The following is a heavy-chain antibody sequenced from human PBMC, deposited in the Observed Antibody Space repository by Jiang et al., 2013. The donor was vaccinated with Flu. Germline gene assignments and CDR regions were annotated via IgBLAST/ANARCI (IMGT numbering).Heavy chain of an antibody. V-gene: IGHV3-21*01. CDR3: AREVHSSSWYESYYYYYGMDV. J-gene: IGHJ6*02. D-gene: IGHD6-13*01. Sequence: EVQLLESGGGLVKPGGSLRLSCAASGFTFSSYSMNWVRQAPGKGLEWVSSISSSSSYIYYADSVKGRFTISRDNAKNSLYLQMNSLRAEDTAVYYCAREVHSSSWYESYYYYYGMDVWGQGTTATASS. CDR1: GFTFSSYS. CDR2: ISSSSSYI.